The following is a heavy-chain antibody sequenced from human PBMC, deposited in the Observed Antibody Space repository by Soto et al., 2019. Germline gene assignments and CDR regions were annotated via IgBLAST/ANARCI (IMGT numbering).Heavy chain of an antibody. J-gene: IGHJ4*02. CDR2: IYPGDSDT. V-gene: IGHV5-51*01. D-gene: IGHD3-9*01. Sequence: GESLKISCKGSGYSFTSYWIGWVRQMPGKGLEWMGIIYPGDSDTRYSPSFQGQVTISAGKSISTAYLQWSSLKASDTAMYYCARRPGGIELRYFDWLSYFDYWGQGTLVTVSS. CDR1: GYSFTSYW. CDR3: ARRPGGIELRYFDWLSYFDY.